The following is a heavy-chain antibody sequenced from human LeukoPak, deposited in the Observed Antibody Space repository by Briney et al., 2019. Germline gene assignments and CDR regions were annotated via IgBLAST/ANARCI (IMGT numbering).Heavy chain of an antibody. Sequence: PSETLSLTCTVSGGSLSSYYCSWIRQPPGKGLEWIGYIYYSGSTNYNPSLKSRVTISVDTSKNQFSLKLSSLTAADTAVYYCARERIPYSSSPGAFDIWGQGTMVTVSS. CDR1: GGSLSSYY. D-gene: IGHD6-6*01. J-gene: IGHJ3*02. CDR3: ARERIPYSSSPGAFDI. CDR2: IYYSGST. V-gene: IGHV4-59*01.